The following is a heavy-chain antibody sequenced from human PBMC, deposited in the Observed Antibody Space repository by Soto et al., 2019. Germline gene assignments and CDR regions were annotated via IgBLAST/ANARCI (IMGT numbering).Heavy chain of an antibody. CDR2: IYWDDDK. V-gene: IGHV2-5*02. CDR1: GFSLSTSGVG. D-gene: IGHD2-15*01. J-gene: IGHJ4*02. Sequence: QITLKESGPTLVKPTQTLTLTCTFSGFSLSTSGVGVGWIRRPPGKALEWLALIYWDDDKRYSPSLKSRLTIPKDNSKTKVVLRMTAMDPVDTATYYCAHRSRGSRSYDFWGQRHLVTVAA. CDR3: AHRSRGSRSYDF.